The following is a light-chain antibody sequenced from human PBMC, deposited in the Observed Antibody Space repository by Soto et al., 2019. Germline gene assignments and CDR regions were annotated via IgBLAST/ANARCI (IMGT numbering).Light chain of an antibody. CDR1: SGSIASNY. CDR2: EDN. Sequence: NFMLTQPHSVSESPGKTVIISCTRRSGSIASNYVQWYQQRPGSSPTTVIYEDNQRPSGVPDRFSGSIDSSSNSASLTISGLETEDGADYYCQSYDATNQVFGGGTKLTVL. V-gene: IGLV6-57*01. CDR3: QSYDATNQV. J-gene: IGLJ3*02.